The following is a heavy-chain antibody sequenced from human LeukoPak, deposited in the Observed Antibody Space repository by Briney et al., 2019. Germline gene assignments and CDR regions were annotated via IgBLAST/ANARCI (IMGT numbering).Heavy chain of an antibody. V-gene: IGHV3-7*01. J-gene: IGHJ4*02. CDR2: IKQDGSDK. D-gene: IGHD1-26*01. CDR1: GFTFSSYW. CDR3: AKEKTYGTYYVDY. Sequence: PGGSLRLSCAASGFTFSSYWMSWVRRAPGTGLEWVANIKQDGSDKYYVDSVKGRFTISRDNAKNSLYLQMNSLRAEDTAVYYCAKEKTYGTYYVDYWGQGTLVTVSS.